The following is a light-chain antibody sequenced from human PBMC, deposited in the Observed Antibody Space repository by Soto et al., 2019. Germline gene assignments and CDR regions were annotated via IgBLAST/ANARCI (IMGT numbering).Light chain of an antibody. CDR2: GAS. V-gene: IGKV3-20*01. J-gene: IGKJ4*01. CDR1: QSVTSSY. CDR3: QQYGSSPA. Sequence: EIVLTQSPGTLSLSPGERATLSCRASQSVTSSYLAWYQQKPGQAPRLLIYGASSRATGIPDRFSGSGSVTDFTLIISSLEPEDFAVYYCQQYGSSPAFGGGTKVEIK.